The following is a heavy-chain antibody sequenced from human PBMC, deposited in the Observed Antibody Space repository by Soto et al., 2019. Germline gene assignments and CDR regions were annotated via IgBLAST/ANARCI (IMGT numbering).Heavy chain of an antibody. Sequence: QVQLVQSGAEVKKPGASVKVSCKASGYTFTSYDINWVRQATGQGLEWMGWMNPNSGNTGYAQKFRGRVTMTRNTSISTAYMELSSLRSEDTAVYYCATTYCISTSCYVDYWGQGTLVTVSS. CDR2: MNPNSGNT. CDR1: GYTFTSYD. D-gene: IGHD2-2*01. V-gene: IGHV1-8*01. CDR3: ATTYCISTSCYVDY. J-gene: IGHJ4*02.